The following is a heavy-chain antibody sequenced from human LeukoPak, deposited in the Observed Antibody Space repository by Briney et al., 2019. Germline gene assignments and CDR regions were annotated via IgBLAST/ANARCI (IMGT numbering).Heavy chain of an antibody. CDR2: SRDKANSYST. J-gene: IGHJ3*02. CDR1: GFTFSRYT. CDR3: VRVFAQAAFDI. D-gene: IGHD2-21*01. Sequence: HPGGSLRLSCAASGFTFSRYTMYWVRQAPGKGLEWVGRSRDKANSYSTEYAASVRGRFTISRDDSKNSLYLQMNSLKTEDTAVYYCVRVFAQAAFDIWGQGAMVTVSS. V-gene: IGHV3-72*01.